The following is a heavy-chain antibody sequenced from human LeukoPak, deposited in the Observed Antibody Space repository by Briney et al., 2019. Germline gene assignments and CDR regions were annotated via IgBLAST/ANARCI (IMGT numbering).Heavy chain of an antibody. CDR1: GFTFSSYG. CDR3: TTEEWRNY. CDR2: IRYDGSNK. V-gene: IGHV3-30*02. Sequence: GGSLRLSCAASGFTFSSYGMHWVRQAPGKGLEWVAFIRYDGSNKYYADSVKGRFTISRDNSKNTLYLQMNSLKTEDTAVYYCTTEEWRNYWGQGTLVTVSS. D-gene: IGHD3-3*01. J-gene: IGHJ4*02.